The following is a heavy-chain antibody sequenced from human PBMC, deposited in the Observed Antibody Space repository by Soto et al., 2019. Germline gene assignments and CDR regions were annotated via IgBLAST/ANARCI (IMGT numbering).Heavy chain of an antibody. CDR3: AKSSRVSSSWLYYYYYGMDV. Sequence: PGGSLRLSCAASGFTFSSYAMSWVRQAPGKGLEWVSAISGSGGSTYYADSVKGRFTISRDNSKNTLYLQMNSLRAEDTAVYYCAKSSRVSSSWLYYYYYGMDVWGQGTTVTVSS. D-gene: IGHD6-13*01. V-gene: IGHV3-23*01. J-gene: IGHJ6*02. CDR2: ISGSGGST. CDR1: GFTFSSYA.